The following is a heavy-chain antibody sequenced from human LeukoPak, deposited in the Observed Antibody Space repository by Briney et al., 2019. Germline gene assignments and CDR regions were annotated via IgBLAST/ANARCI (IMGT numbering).Heavy chain of an antibody. CDR2: INHSGST. V-gene: IGHV4-34*01. CDR3: ARRLTGSGSYPDY. Sequence: GSLRLSCAASGFTFSSYAMSWVRQPPGKGLEWIGEINHSGSTNYNPSLTSRVTISVDTSKNQFSLKLSSVTAADTAVYYCARRLTGSGSYPDYWGQGTLVTVSS. J-gene: IGHJ4*02. CDR1: GFTFSSYA. D-gene: IGHD3-10*01.